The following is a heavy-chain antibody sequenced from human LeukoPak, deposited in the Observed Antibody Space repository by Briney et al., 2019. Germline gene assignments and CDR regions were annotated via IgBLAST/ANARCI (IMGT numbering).Heavy chain of an antibody. CDR1: GGSISSYY. CDR3: ARVDYGDYLRGYYFDY. J-gene: IGHJ4*02. CDR2: IYTTGST. D-gene: IGHD4-17*01. Sequence: SETLSLTCTVSGGSISSYYWRWIRQPAGKGLEWIGRIYTTGSTNYNPSLKSRVTMSVDTSKNQFSLKLSSVTAADTAVYYCARVDYGDYLRGYYFDYWSQGTLVTVSS. V-gene: IGHV4-4*07.